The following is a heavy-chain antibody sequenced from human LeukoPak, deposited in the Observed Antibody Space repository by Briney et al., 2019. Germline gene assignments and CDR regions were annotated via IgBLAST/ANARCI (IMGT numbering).Heavy chain of an antibody. CDR1: VYSISSGYY. CDR3: ARNSYGYSEPAYCPIDF. V-gene: IGHV4-38-2*01. J-gene: IGHJ4*02. CDR2: FYHTGST. D-gene: IGHD3-16*01. Sequence: KPSETLFLTCAVSVYSISSGYYWGWIRQPPGKELAGLGCFYHTGSTSYHPSFKSRVTISVDTSKNQFSLRLSSVTAADTAVYYCARNSYGYSEPAYCPIDFWGQGTLVTVSS.